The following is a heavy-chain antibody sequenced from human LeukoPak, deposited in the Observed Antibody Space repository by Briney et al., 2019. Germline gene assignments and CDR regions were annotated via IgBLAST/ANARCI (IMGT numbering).Heavy chain of an antibody. CDR3: ARGLGAYDFWSGYYACWFDP. V-gene: IGHV4-34*01. J-gene: IGHJ5*02. D-gene: IGHD3-3*01. CDR2: ISHSGST. CDR1: GGSFSGYY. Sequence: SETLSLTCAVYGGSFSGYYWSWIRQPPGKGLEWIGEISHSGSTNYNPSLKSRVTISVDTSKNQFSLKLSSVTAADTAVYYCARGLGAYDFWSGYYACWFDPWGQGTLVTVSS.